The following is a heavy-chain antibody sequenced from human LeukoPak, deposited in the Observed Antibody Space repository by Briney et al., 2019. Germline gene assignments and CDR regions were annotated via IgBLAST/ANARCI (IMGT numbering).Heavy chain of an antibody. CDR2: IYSSGST. D-gene: IGHD3-10*01. CDR1: GGSISSYY. CDR3: ATMVQGVHTYFGS. Sequence: SETLSLTCTVSGGSISSYYWSWIRQSPGKGLEWIGYIYSSGSTNYNPSLKSRVTISVDTSKNQFSLRLSSVTAADTAVYYCATMVQGVHTYFGSWGQGNLVAVSS. J-gene: IGHJ4*02. V-gene: IGHV4-59*01.